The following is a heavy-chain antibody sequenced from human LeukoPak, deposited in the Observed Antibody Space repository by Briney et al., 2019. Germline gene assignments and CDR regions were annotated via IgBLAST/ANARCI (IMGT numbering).Heavy chain of an antibody. D-gene: IGHD3-3*01. J-gene: IGHJ5*02. V-gene: IGHV1-46*01. CDR3: ARGCGVSYDFWSGYYNNWFDP. Sequence: ASVKVSCKASGYTFTSYYMHWVRQAPGQGLEWMGIINPSGGSTSYAQKFQGRVTMTRDMSTSTVYMELSSLRSEDTAVYYCARGCGVSYDFWSGYYNNWFDPWGQGTLVTVSS. CDR1: GYTFTSYY. CDR2: INPSGGST.